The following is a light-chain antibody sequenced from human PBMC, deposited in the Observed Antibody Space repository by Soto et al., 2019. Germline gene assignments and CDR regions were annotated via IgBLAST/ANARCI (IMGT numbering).Light chain of an antibody. V-gene: IGLV2-14*01. Sequence: QSALTQPASVSGSPGQSITISCTGTSSDVGDYNYVSWYQQHPGKVPKLMIYDVTNRPSGVSNRFSGSKSGNTASLTISGLQAEDEADYYCSSYTSSSTSVFGTGTKLTVL. CDR3: SSYTSSSTSV. CDR2: DVT. CDR1: SSDVGDYNY. J-gene: IGLJ1*01.